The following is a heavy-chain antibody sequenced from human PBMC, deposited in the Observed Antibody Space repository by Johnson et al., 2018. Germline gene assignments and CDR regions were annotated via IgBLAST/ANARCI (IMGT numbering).Heavy chain of an antibody. D-gene: IGHD2/OR15-2a*01. V-gene: IGHV3-15*01. CDR2: IRSKVDGGTT. Sequence: QLVQSGGGLVQPGGSLKLSCAASGFTFSGSALHWVRQASGKGLEWVGRIRSKVDGGTTDYAAPVKGRCTISRDDSKNTLCLQMNSLKTEDTAGYYCTTVRGISLQNFQYWGPGTLVSVSS. CDR3: TTVRGISLQNFQY. CDR1: GFTFSGSA. J-gene: IGHJ1*01.